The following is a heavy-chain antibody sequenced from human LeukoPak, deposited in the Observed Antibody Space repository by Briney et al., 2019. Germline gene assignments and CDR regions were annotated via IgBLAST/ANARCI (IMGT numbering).Heavy chain of an antibody. Sequence: GGSLRLSCAASGFTVSSNYMSWVRQAPGKGLEWVGRIKSKTDGGTTDYAAPVKGRFTISRDDSKNTLYLQMNSLKTEDTAVYYCTTDLASLLRFGEPPLDIWGQGTMVTVSS. CDR2: IKSKTDGGTT. J-gene: IGHJ3*02. CDR3: TTDLASLLRFGEPPLDI. V-gene: IGHV3-15*01. D-gene: IGHD3-10*01. CDR1: GFTVSSNY.